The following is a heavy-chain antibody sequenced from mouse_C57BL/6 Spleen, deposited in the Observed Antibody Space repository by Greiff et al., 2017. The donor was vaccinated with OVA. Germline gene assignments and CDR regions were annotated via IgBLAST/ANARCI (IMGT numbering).Heavy chain of an antibody. CDR3: ARRRGYDYDGGDY. D-gene: IGHD2-4*01. CDR2: IDPSDSYT. Sequence: QVQLKQPGAELVMPGASVKLSCKASGYTFTSYWMHWVKQRPGQGLEWIGEIDPSDSYTNYNQKFKGKSTLTVDKSSSTAYMQLSSLTSEDSAVYYCARRRGYDYDGGDYWGQGTTLTVSS. J-gene: IGHJ2*01. CDR1: GYTFTSYW. V-gene: IGHV1-69*01.